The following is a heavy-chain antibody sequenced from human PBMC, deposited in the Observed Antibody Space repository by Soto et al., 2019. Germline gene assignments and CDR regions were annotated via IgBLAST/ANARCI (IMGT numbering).Heavy chain of an antibody. CDR3: SRSPGYGDWYYYYGMDV. J-gene: IGHJ6*02. CDR2: TYYRSKWYN. V-gene: IGHV6-1*01. D-gene: IGHD4-17*01. Sequence: SQTLSLTCXISGDSVSSNSAAWNWIRQSPSRGLEWLGRTYYRSKWYNDYAVSVKSRITINPDTSKNQFSLQLNSVTPEDTAVYYCSRSPGYGDWYYYYGMDVWGQGTTVTVSS. CDR1: GDSVSSNSAA.